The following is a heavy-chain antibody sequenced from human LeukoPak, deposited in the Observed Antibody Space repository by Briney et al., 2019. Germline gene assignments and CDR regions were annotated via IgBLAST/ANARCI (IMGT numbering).Heavy chain of an antibody. CDR2: INTNTGNP. J-gene: IGHJ6*03. CDR3: ARPTRGVDTAMVISYYYMDV. V-gene: IGHV7-4-1*02. Sequence: ASVKVSCKASGYTFTSYAMNWVRQAPGQGLEWMGWINTNTGNPTYAQGFAGRFVFSLDTSVSTAYLQISSLKAEDTAVYYCARPTRGVDTAMVISYYYMDVWGKGTTVTVSS. CDR1: GYTFTSYA. D-gene: IGHD5-18*01.